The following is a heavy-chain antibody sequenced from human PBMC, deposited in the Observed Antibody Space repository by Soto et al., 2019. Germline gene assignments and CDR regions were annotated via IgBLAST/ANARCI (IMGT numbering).Heavy chain of an antibody. CDR1: GGSFSGYY. V-gene: IGHV4-34*01. D-gene: IGHD1-26*01. CDR2: INHSGST. CDR3: ARGRGGATRCYYYGMDV. J-gene: IGHJ6*02. Sequence: LSLTCAVYGGSFSGYYWSWIRQPPGKGLERIGEINHSGSTNYNPSLKSRVTISVDTSKNQFSLKLSSVTAADTAVYYCARGRGGATRCYYYGMDVWGQGTTVTVSS.